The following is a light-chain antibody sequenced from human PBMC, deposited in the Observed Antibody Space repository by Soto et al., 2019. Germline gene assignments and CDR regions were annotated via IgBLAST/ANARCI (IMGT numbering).Light chain of an antibody. CDR2: DAS. CDR3: QQRTNWPTST. Sequence: EIVLTQSPATLSFSPGERATLSCRASQNVRSYLAWYQQKPGQAPRLLIHDASSRATGIPDRFSGSGSGTDFTLTISSLEPEDSAVYYCQQRTNWPTSTFGQGTRLEIK. CDR1: QNVRSY. J-gene: IGKJ5*01. V-gene: IGKV3-11*01.